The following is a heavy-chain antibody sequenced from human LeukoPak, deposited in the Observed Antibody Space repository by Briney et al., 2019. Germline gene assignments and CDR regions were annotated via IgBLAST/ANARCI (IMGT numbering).Heavy chain of an antibody. CDR3: ARDWYYDILTGAFDY. Sequence: PETLSLTCTVSGGSISSSSYYWGWIRQPPGKGLEWIGSIYYSGSTYYNPSLKSRVTISVDTSKNQFSLKLSSVTAADTAVYYCARDWYYDILTGAFDYWGQGTLVTVSS. V-gene: IGHV4-39*07. CDR2: IYYSGST. J-gene: IGHJ4*02. CDR1: GGSISSSSYY. D-gene: IGHD3-9*01.